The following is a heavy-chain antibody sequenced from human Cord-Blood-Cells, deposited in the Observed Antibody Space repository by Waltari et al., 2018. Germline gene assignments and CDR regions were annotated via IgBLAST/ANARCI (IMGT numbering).Heavy chain of an antibody. Sequence: EVQLVESGGGLLQPGGSLRLSCAAPGFPVTSNYMSWVRQAPGKGLEWVSVIYSGGSTYYADSVKGRFTISRDNSKNTLYLQMNSLRAEDTAVYYCARAVTSCYYFDYWGQGTLVTVSS. V-gene: IGHV3-53*01. CDR2: IYSGGST. CDR3: ARAVTSCYYFDY. D-gene: IGHD2-2*01. J-gene: IGHJ4*02. CDR1: GFPVTSNY.